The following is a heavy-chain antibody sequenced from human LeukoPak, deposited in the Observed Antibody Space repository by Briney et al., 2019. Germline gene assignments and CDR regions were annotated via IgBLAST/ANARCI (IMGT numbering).Heavy chain of an antibody. J-gene: IGHJ6*02. V-gene: IGHV1-46*01. CDR3: ARVTTPACSSWYSPLCRYYGMDV. CDR1: GYTFTSYY. Sequence: ASVKVSCKASGYTFTSYYMHWVRQAPGQGLEWMGIINPSGGSTSYAQKFQGRVTMTRDTSTSTVYMELSSLRSEDTAVYYCARVTTPACSSWYSPLCRYYGMDVWGQGTTVTVSS. CDR2: INPSGGST. D-gene: IGHD6-13*01.